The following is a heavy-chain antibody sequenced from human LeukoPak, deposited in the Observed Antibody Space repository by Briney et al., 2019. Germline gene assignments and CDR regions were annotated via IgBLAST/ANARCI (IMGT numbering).Heavy chain of an antibody. CDR2: VLFYASNE. CDR1: GLVFTNFG. J-gene: IGHJ4*02. D-gene: IGHD5-12*01. Sequence: GGSLTLSCQTSGLVFTNFGMQWVRQAPDKGLEWLAFVLFYASNEYYADSVKGRFTICRDNSRNTLYLQMKSLRTDDTGVYSCAKDSNSGYVSVGPNYWGLGTQVTVSS. V-gene: IGHV3-30*02. CDR3: AKDSNSGYVSVGPNY.